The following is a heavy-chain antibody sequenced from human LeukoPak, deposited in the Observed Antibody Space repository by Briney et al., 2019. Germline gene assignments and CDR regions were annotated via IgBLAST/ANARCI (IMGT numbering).Heavy chain of an antibody. D-gene: IGHD5-12*01. J-gene: IGHJ3*02. Sequence: GGSLRLSCAASGFTFSSYSMNWVRQAPGEGLEWVSSISGSSSYIFYADSVKGRFTISRDNAKNSLYLQMNSLRAEDTAVYYCARGFGYAAFAIWGQGTVVAVSS. V-gene: IGHV3-21*01. CDR2: ISGSSSYI. CDR1: GFTFSSYS. CDR3: ARGFGYAAFAI.